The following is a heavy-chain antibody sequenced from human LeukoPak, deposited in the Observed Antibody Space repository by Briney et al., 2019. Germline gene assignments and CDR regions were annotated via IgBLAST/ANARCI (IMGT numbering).Heavy chain of an antibody. J-gene: IGHJ1*01. CDR2: ISYDGSNK. CDR1: GFTFSSYA. CDR3: ARDRPYFGYSYANGDRLTEYFQH. D-gene: IGHD5-18*01. Sequence: PGGSLRLSCAASGFTFSSYAMHWVRQAPGKGLEWVAVISYDGSNKYYADSVKGRFTISRDNSKNTLYLQMNSLRAEDTAVYYCARDRPYFGYSYANGDRLTEYFQHWGQGTLVTVSS. V-gene: IGHV3-30-3*01.